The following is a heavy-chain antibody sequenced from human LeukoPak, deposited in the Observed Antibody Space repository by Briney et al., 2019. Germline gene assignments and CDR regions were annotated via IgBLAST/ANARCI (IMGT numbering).Heavy chain of an antibody. CDR3: ATHYDFWSGYDGDAFDI. J-gene: IGHJ3*02. V-gene: IGHV4-39*07. Sequence: SETLSLTCTVSGGSISGSSYYWGWIRQPPGTGLEWIGSIYYSGSTYYNPSLKSRVTISVDTSKNQFSLKLSSVTAADTAVYYCATHYDFWSGYDGDAFDIWGQGTMVTVSS. CDR1: GGSISGSSYY. D-gene: IGHD3-3*01. CDR2: IYYSGST.